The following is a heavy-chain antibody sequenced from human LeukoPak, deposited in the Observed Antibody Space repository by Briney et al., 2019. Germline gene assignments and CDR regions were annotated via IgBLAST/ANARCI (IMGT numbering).Heavy chain of an antibody. CDR1: GGSFSGYY. Sequence: PSETLSLTCAVYGGSFSGYYWSWIRQPPGKGLEWIGEINHSGSTNYNPSLESRVTISVDTSKNQFSLKLSSVTAADTAVYYCARARRTKYCSSTSCYAFDYWGQGTLVTVSS. D-gene: IGHD2-2*01. CDR3: ARARRTKYCSSTSCYAFDY. J-gene: IGHJ4*02. V-gene: IGHV4-34*01. CDR2: INHSGST.